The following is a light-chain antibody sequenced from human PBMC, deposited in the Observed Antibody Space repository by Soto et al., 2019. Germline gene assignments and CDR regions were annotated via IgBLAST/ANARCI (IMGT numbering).Light chain of an antibody. CDR3: SSYTTSSSVE. V-gene: IGLV2-14*03. CDR1: NSDVGFYNY. J-gene: IGLJ2*01. Sequence: QSALTQPASVSGSPGQSITISCTGTNSDVGFYNYVSWYQQHPGKAPKLIIYDVSNRPSGVSNRFSGSKSGDTASLTISGLQAEDEADYYCSSYTTSSSVEFGGGTKVTVL. CDR2: DVS.